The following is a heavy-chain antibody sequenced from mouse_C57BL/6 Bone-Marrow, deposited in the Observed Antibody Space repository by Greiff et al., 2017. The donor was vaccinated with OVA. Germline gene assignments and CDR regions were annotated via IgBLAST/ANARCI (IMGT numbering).Heavy chain of an antibody. CDR3: TRDGDY. Sequence: VQLQESGAELVRPGASVTLSCKASGYTFTDYEMHWVKQTPVHGLEWIGAIDPETGGTAYNQKFKGKAILTADKSSSTAYMELRSLTSEDSAVYYCTRDGDYWGQGTTLTVSS. D-gene: IGHD2-3*01. V-gene: IGHV1-15*01. J-gene: IGHJ2*01. CDR1: GYTFTDYE. CDR2: IDPETGGT.